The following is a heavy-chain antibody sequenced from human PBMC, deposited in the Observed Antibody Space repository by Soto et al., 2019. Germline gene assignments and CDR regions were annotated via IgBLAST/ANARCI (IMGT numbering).Heavy chain of an antibody. Sequence: SETLSLTCAVYGGSFSGYYWSWIRQPPGKGLEWIGEINHSGSTNYNPSLKSRVTISVDTSKNQFSLKLSSVTAADTAVYYCARRKYGYCSGGSCQRGNVYFDYWGQGTLVTVSS. CDR3: ARRKYGYCSGGSCQRGNVYFDY. J-gene: IGHJ4*02. V-gene: IGHV4-34*01. D-gene: IGHD2-15*01. CDR2: INHSGST. CDR1: GGSFSGYY.